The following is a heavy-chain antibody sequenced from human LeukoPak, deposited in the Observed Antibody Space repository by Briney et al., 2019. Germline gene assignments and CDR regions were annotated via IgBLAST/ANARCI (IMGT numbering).Heavy chain of an antibody. CDR3: ARYSGTYRDY. J-gene: IGHJ4*02. D-gene: IGHD1-26*01. Sequence: PGGSLRLSCVASGFSFGRYNMNWVRQAPGKGLEWVSSITSGSSYIFYADSVKGRFTISRDNAKNSLYLQMSSLRAEDTAVYYCARYSGTYRDYRGQGTLVTVSS. CDR2: ITSGSSYI. CDR1: GFSFGRYN. V-gene: IGHV3-21*01.